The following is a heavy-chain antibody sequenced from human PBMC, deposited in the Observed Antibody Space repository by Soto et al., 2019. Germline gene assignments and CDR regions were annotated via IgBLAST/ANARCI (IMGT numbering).Heavy chain of an antibody. J-gene: IGHJ6*01. D-gene: IGHD3-10*01. CDR2: IIPIFGTA. Sequence: GLAVTLSCTGRVVIFNSYSIIWVRQDTGQGLELMGGIIPIFGTANYAQKFQGRVTITADESTSTAYMELSSLRSEDTAVYYCASNEMVRGADYYYYYGMDVWGQGTTVSVSS. CDR3: ASNEMVRGADYYYYYGMDV. CDR1: VVIFNSYS. V-gene: IGHV1-69*01.